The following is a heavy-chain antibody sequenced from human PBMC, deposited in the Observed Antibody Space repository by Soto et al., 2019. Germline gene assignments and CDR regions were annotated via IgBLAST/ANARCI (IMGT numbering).Heavy chain of an antibody. CDR1: GFTFSDYA. J-gene: IGHJ4*02. D-gene: IGHD2-2*01. V-gene: IGHV3-23*01. CDR2: ISGSAGET. CDR3: AKDTSYQLLGRQSSSDHQAFDY. Sequence: EVQLLESGGGLLQPGGSLRLSCAVSGFTFSDYAMSWVRQAPGKGLEWVSAISGSAGETYYADSVKGRFTISRDNSKNTRYLQMDSLRAEDTAVYYCAKDTSYQLLGRQSSSDHQAFDYWGQGTLVTVSS.